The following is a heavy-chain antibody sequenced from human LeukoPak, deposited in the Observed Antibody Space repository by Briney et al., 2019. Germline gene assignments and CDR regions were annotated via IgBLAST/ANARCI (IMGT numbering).Heavy chain of an antibody. CDR2: ISWNSGTI. D-gene: IGHD2-2*01. CDR1: GFTFDDYA. J-gene: IGHJ4*02. CDR3: AKGSTSWSFDY. Sequence: PGGSLRLSCAASGFTFDDYAMHWVRQAPGKGLEWVSGISWNSGTIDYADSVKGRFTISRDNGKNSLYLQMNSLRGEDTALCYCAKGSTSWSFDYWGQGTLVTVSS. V-gene: IGHV3-9*01.